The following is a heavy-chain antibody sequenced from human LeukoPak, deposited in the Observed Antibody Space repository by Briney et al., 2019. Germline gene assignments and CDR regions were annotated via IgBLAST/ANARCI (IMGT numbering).Heavy chain of an antibody. D-gene: IGHD2-2*01. CDR2: IYYGGST. Sequence: SETLSLTCTVSGGSISSSSYYWGWLRQPPGKGLEWIGSIYYGGSTYYNPSLKSRVTISVDTSKNQFSLKLSSVTAADTAVYYCASRIVVVPAARPPENYFDYWGQGTLVTVSS. CDR1: GGSISSSSYY. J-gene: IGHJ4*02. CDR3: ASRIVVVPAARPPENYFDY. V-gene: IGHV4-39*07.